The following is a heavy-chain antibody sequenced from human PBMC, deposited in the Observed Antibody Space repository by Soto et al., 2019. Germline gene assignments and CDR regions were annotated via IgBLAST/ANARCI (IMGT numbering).Heavy chain of an antibody. Sequence: PGGSLRLSCAASGFTFSNAWMSWVRQAPGKGLEWVGRIKSKTDGGTTDYAAPVKGRFTISRDDSKNTLYLQMNSLKTEDTAVYYCTTDRNPAIFGVLASLWGQGTMVTVSS. J-gene: IGHJ3*01. CDR1: GFTFSNAW. V-gene: IGHV3-15*01. CDR3: TTDRNPAIFGVLASL. D-gene: IGHD3-3*01. CDR2: IKSKTDGGTT.